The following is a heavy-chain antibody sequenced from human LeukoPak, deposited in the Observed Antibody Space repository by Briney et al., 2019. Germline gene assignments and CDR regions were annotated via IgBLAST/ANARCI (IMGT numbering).Heavy chain of an antibody. CDR2: INHSGST. V-gene: IGHV4-34*01. Sequence: SETLSLTCAVYGGSFSGYYWSWIRQPPGKGLEWIGEINHSGSTNYNPSLKSRVTISVDTSKNQFSLKLSSVTAADTAVYYCARGQAPYYEFWSAWGQGTLVTVSS. CDR1: GGSFSGYY. D-gene: IGHD3-3*01. CDR3: ARGQAPYYEFWSA. J-gene: IGHJ4*02.